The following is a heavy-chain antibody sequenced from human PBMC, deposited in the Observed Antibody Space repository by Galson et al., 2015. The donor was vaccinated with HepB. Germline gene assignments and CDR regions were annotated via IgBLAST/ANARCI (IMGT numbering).Heavy chain of an antibody. J-gene: IGHJ4*02. Sequence: SLRLSCAASGFIFSSYSMHWVRQAPGKGLEWVAAISYDGSNEFYADSVQGRFTISRDSSKNMLYLQMNSLRAEDTAIYYCARDWNYVNDDFWGQGTLVTVSS. CDR1: GFIFSSYS. V-gene: IGHV3-30-3*01. CDR2: ISYDGSNE. D-gene: IGHD1-7*01. CDR3: ARDWNYVNDDF.